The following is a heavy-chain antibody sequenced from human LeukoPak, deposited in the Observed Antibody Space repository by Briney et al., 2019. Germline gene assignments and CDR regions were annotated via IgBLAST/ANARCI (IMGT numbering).Heavy chain of an antibody. V-gene: IGHV1-24*01. D-gene: IGHD6-19*01. CDR2: FDPEDGGT. CDR3: ATLAPTRYSSGWYLSRFDC. Sequence: ASVKVSCKVSGYTLTELSMHWVRQAPGKGLEWMGGFDPEDGGTIYAQRFQGRVTTTEATSTDTAYMELSSLRSEDTAMYYCATLAPTRYSSGWYLSRFDCWGQGTLVTVSS. J-gene: IGHJ4*02. CDR1: GYTLTELS.